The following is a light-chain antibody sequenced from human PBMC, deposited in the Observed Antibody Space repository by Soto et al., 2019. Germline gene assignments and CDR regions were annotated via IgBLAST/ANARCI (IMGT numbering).Light chain of an antibody. Sequence: QSVLTQPASVSGSPGQSITISCTGTSSDVGGYNYVSWYQQNPGKAPKLMIYDVSNRPSGISNRFSGSKSGNTASLTISGLLAEDEADYYCSSYTSSRLVVFGGGTKLTVL. J-gene: IGLJ2*01. CDR1: SSDVGGYNY. CDR3: SSYTSSRLVV. V-gene: IGLV2-14*01. CDR2: DVS.